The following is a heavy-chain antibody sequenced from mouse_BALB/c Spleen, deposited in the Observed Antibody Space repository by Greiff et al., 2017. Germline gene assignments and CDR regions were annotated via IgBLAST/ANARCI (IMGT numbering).Heavy chain of an antibody. CDR1: GFTFSSFG. CDR2: ISSGSSTI. V-gene: IGHV5-17*02. D-gene: IGHD2-1*01. Sequence: EVQGVESGGGLVQPGGSRKLSCAASGFTFSSFGMHWVRQAPEKGLEWVAYISSGSSTIYYADTVKGRFTISRDNPKNTLFLQMTSLRSEDAAMYYCARGGDGNDYAMDYWGQGTSVTVSS. CDR3: ARGGDGNDYAMDY. J-gene: IGHJ4*01.